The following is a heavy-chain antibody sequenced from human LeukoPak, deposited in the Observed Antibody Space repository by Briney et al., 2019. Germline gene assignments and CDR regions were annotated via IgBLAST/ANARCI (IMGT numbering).Heavy chain of an antibody. V-gene: IGHV4-59*08. CDR2: IYYSGST. Sequence: PSETLSLTCTVSGGSISSYYWSWIRQPPGKGLEWIGYIYYSGSTNYNPSLKSRVTISVDTSKNQFSLKLSSVTAADTAVYYCATLRYPYWYFDLWGRDTLVTVSS. CDR3: ATLRYPYWYFDL. J-gene: IGHJ2*01. CDR1: GGSISSYY. D-gene: IGHD1-1*01.